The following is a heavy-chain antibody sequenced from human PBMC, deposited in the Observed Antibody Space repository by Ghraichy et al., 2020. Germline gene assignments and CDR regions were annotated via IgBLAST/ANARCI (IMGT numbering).Heavy chain of an antibody. V-gene: IGHV5-51*01. D-gene: IGHD2-8*01. CDR2: IYPGESHT. CDR3: VRRSQFCTHLSCPYMDV. CDR1: GYRFSNYW. J-gene: IGHJ6*02. Sequence: GESLNISCQGSGYRFSNYWIGWVRQSPEKGLEWMGVIYPGESHTKYRPSFEGQVIISADKSISTAFLQWVSLKASDTATYYCVRRSQFCTHLSCPYMDVWGPGTTVTVSS.